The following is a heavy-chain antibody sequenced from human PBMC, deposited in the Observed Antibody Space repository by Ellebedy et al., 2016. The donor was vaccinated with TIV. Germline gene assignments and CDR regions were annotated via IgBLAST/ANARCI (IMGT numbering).Heavy chain of an antibody. Sequence: PGGSLRLSCAASGFPSNTYFMTWVRQAPGKGLECVASIKPDGSVTYYVDSVEGRFTISRDNAKNSLSLQMNSLRPEDTAVYYCAKDRTSGDGYWVFDQWGQGTLVTVSS. J-gene: IGHJ4*02. V-gene: IGHV3-7*03. CDR1: GFPSNTYF. CDR2: IKPDGSVT. D-gene: IGHD5-18*01. CDR3: AKDRTSGDGYWVFDQ.